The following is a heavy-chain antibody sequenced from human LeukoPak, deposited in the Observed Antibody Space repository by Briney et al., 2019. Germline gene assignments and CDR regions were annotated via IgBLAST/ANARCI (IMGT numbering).Heavy chain of an antibody. J-gene: IGHJ5*02. V-gene: IGHV5-51*01. Sequence: GASLQISCKGSGYSFTSYWIGWVRPLPGKGLEWMGIIYPGDSDTRYSPSFQGQVTISADKSISTAYLQWSSLKASDTAMYYCARAGFWSGYSYNWFDPWGQGTLVTVSS. CDR1: GYSFTSYW. D-gene: IGHD3-3*01. CDR3: ARAGFWSGYSYNWFDP. CDR2: IYPGDSDT.